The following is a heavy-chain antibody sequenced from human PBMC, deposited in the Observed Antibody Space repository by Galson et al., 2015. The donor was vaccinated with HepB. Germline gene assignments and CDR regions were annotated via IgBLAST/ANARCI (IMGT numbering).Heavy chain of an antibody. D-gene: IGHD5-18*01. V-gene: IGHV3-30-3*01. CDR2: ISYDGSNK. J-gene: IGHJ4*02. Sequence: SLRLSCAASGFTFSSYAMHWVRQAPGKGLEWVAVISYDGSNKYYADSVKGRFTISRDNSKNTLYLQMNSLRAEDTAVYYCARAAEYSYGLSYGFDYWGQGTLVTVSS. CDR1: GFTFSSYA. CDR3: ARAAEYSYGLSYGFDY.